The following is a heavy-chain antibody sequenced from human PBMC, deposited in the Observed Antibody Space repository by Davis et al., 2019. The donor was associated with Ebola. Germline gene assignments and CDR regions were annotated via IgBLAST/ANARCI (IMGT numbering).Heavy chain of an antibody. Sequence: MPSETLSLTCTVSGASISSYYWSWIRQPPGKGLEWIGSIYYSGSTNYNPSLKSRVTISVDTSKNQFSLKLSSVTAADTAVYYCARSFGSGIKGREINWFDPWGQGTLVTVSS. V-gene: IGHV4-59*01. J-gene: IGHJ5*02. D-gene: IGHD3-10*01. CDR2: IYYSGST. CDR3: ARSFGSGIKGREINWFDP. CDR1: GASISSYY.